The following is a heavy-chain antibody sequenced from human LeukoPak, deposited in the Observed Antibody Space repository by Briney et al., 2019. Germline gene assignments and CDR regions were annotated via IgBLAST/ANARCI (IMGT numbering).Heavy chain of an antibody. Sequence: PGGFLRLSCAASGFTFNNHDMHWVRQAPGKGLEWVAGISYDGRNKYYADSVKGRFTISRDNSKNTLNLQMNSLRTEDTAVYYCAKPRDIDSWAFDVWGQGTMVTVSS. CDR2: ISYDGRNK. CDR3: AKPRDIDSWAFDV. CDR1: GFTFNNHD. J-gene: IGHJ3*01. D-gene: IGHD2-15*01. V-gene: IGHV3-30*18.